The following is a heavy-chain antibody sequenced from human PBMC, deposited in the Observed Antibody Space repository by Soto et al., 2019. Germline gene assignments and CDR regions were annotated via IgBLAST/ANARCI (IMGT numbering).Heavy chain of an antibody. CDR3: ARGRYGDY. CDR2: ISAHNGNT. J-gene: IGHJ4*02. V-gene: IGHV1-18*01. D-gene: IGHD1-1*01. Sequence: QVHLVQSGAEVKKPGASVKVSCKGSGYAFTTYGITWVRQAPGQGLEWMGWISAHNGNTNYAQKLPGRVTVTRDTATRTAYMELRGLRSEDTAVYYCARGRYGDYWGQGALVTVSS. CDR1: GYAFTTYG.